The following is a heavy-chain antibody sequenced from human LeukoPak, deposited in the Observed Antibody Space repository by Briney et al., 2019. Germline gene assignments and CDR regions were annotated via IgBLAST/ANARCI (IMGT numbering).Heavy chain of an antibody. J-gene: IGHJ5*02. CDR1: GGTFSSYA. D-gene: IGHD6-13*01. CDR3: ARDSSSWANNWFDP. V-gene: IGHV1-69*06. CDR2: IIPIFGTA. Sequence: SVKDSCKASGGTFSSYAISWVRQAPGQGLEWMGGIIPIFGTANYAQKFQGRVTITADKSTSTAYMELSSLRSEDTAVYYCARDSSSWANNWFDPWGQGTLVTVSS.